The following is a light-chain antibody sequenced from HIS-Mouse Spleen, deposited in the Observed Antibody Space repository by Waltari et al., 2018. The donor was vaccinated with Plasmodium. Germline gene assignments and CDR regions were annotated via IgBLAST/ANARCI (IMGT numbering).Light chain of an antibody. CDR3: CSYAGSSTNWV. Sequence: QSALTQPASVSGSPGQSTTISCTGTSRDVVSYNLVPWYQQHPGKAPKLMIYEGSKRPSGVSNRFSGSKSGNTASLTISGLQAEDEADYYCCSYAGSSTNWVFGGGTKLTVL. J-gene: IGLJ3*02. CDR1: SRDVVSYNL. CDR2: EGS. V-gene: IGLV2-23*01.